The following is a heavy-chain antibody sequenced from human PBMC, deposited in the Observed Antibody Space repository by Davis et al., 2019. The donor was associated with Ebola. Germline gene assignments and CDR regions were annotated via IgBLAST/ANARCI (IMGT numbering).Heavy chain of an antibody. Sequence: ASVKVSCKASGYTFTSYGISWVRQAPGQGLEWMGWISAYNGSTNYAQKLQGRVTMTTDTSTSTAYMELRSLRSDDTAVYYCARAPTKYCSGGSCYNPAHYYGMDVWGQGTTVTVSS. D-gene: IGHD2-15*01. CDR3: ARAPTKYCSGGSCYNPAHYYGMDV. CDR2: ISAYNGST. CDR1: GYTFTSYG. V-gene: IGHV1-18*01. J-gene: IGHJ6*02.